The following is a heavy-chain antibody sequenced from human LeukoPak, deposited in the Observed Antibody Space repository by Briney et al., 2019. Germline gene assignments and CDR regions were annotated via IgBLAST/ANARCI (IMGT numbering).Heavy chain of an antibody. CDR3: TTCAHSGSYYQRYYYYYMDV. J-gene: IGHJ6*03. D-gene: IGHD3-10*01. CDR2: IKSKTDGGTT. Sequence: PGGSLRLSCAASGFTFSNAWMSWVRQAPGKGLEWVGRIKSKTDGGTTDYAAPVKGRFTISRDDSKNTLYLQMNSLKTEDTAVYYCTTCAHSGSYYQRYYYYYMDVWGKGTTVTISS. V-gene: IGHV3-15*01. CDR1: GFTFSNAW.